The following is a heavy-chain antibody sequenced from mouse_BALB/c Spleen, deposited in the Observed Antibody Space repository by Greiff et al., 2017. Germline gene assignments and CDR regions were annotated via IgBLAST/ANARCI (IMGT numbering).Heavy chain of an antibody. CDR1: GFTFSDYY. J-gene: IGHJ2*01. Sequence: EVKVVESGGGLVKPGGSLKLSCAASGFTFSDYYMYWVRQTPEKRLEWVATISDGGSYTYYPDSVKGRFTISRDNAKNNLYLQMSSLKSEDTAMYYCARDRYGSSWYFDYWGQGTTLTVSS. CDR3: ARDRYGSSWYFDY. D-gene: IGHD1-1*01. CDR2: ISDGGSYT. V-gene: IGHV5-4*02.